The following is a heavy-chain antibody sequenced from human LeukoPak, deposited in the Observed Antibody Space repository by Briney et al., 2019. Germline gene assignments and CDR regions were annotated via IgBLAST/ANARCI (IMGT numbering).Heavy chain of an antibody. CDR3: AREIAVADNGAFDI. J-gene: IGHJ3*02. D-gene: IGHD6-19*01. CDR1: GFTVSSNY. V-gene: IGHV3-53*04. Sequence: GGSLRLSCAASGFTVSSNYMSWVRQAPGKGLEWVSVIYSGGSTYYADSVKGRSTISRHNSKNTLYLQMNSLRAEDTAVYYCAREIAVADNGAFDIWGQGTMVTVSS. CDR2: IYSGGST.